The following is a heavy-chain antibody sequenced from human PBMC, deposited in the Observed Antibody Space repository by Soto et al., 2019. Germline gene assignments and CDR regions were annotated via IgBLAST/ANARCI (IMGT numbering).Heavy chain of an antibody. Sequence: QVQLQQWGAGLLKPSETLSLTCAVYGGSFSGYYWSWIRQPPGKGLEWIGEINHSGSTNYNPSLKSRVTISVDTSKNQFSLKLSSVTAADTAVYYCARDLSSSWSPAKWFDPWGQGTLVTVSS. V-gene: IGHV4-34*01. CDR3: ARDLSSSWSPAKWFDP. J-gene: IGHJ5*02. D-gene: IGHD6-13*01. CDR1: GGSFSGYY. CDR2: INHSGST.